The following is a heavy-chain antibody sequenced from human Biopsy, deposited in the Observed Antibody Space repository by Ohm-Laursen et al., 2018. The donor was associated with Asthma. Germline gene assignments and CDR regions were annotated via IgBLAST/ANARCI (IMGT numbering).Heavy chain of an antibody. V-gene: IGHV4-34*01. CDR3: ARGSSSRLSQWELLVSGGKRAHSYYGMDV. Sequence: SETLSLTCAVYGGSFSSNYWSWIRQTPGKGLEWLGDTHYRGYTKYNPTLRTRLTLSEDTSKNQFSLRLTSVTAADTAVYYCARGSSSRLSQWELLVSGGKRAHSYYGMDVWGQGTTVTVSS. CDR2: THYRGYT. D-gene: IGHD1-26*01. J-gene: IGHJ6*02. CDR1: GGSFSSNY.